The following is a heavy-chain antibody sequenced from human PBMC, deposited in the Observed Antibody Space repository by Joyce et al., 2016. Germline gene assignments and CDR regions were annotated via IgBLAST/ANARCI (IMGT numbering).Heavy chain of an antibody. D-gene: IGHD6-13*01. V-gene: IGHV1-2*02. CDR3: ARAGSLGAPGGNYYAMDL. CDR1: GFLFSDYY. Sequence: QVQLVQSGAEVKKPAASVKVSCKASGFLFSDYYIHWVRQAPGQGPEWMGWINPYSGGTKYAQNCQGGVTMTRDTSTSTAFMELRGLRPDDTAVYYCARAGSLGAPGGNYYAMDLWGQGTTVAVSS. CDR2: INPYSGGT. J-gene: IGHJ6*02.